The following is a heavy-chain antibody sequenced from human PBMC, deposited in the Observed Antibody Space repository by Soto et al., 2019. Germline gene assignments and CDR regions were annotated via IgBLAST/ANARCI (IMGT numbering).Heavy chain of an antibody. J-gene: IGHJ4*02. CDR2: ITDSGGST. V-gene: IGHV3-23*01. CDR3: AKDSGWLHYY. Sequence: GSLRLSGAASGLTFSSSGMSWVRQAPGKGLEWVSGITDSGGSTYYVDSVKGRFTISRDNSKNTLSLEMNSLRAEDTAVYYCAKDSGWLHYYWGQGTLVTVSS. D-gene: IGHD5-12*01. CDR1: GLTFSSSG.